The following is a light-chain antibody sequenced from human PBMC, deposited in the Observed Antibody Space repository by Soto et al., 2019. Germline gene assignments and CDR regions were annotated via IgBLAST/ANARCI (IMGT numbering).Light chain of an antibody. J-gene: IGLJ1*01. CDR1: SSDVGSYKL. Sequence: QSVLTQPASVSGSPGQSITISCPGTSSDVGSYKLVSWYQQHPGKAPKLMIYEGSKRPSGVSNRFSGSKSGNTASLTISGLQAEDEADYYCCSHAGSSTPYVFGTGTKVTVL. V-gene: IGLV2-23*01. CDR2: EGS. CDR3: CSHAGSSTPYV.